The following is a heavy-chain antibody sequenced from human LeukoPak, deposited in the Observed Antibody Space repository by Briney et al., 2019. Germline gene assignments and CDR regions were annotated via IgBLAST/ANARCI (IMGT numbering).Heavy chain of an antibody. CDR1: GFTFSSYS. CDR2: ITSSSSYI. V-gene: IGHV3-21*01. J-gene: IGHJ4*02. Sequence: GGSLRLSCAASGFTFSSYSMNWVRQAPGKGLEWVSSITSSSSYIYYADSVKGRFTISRDNAKNSLYLQMNSLRAEDTAVYYCARSTTVTPPFISWGQGTLVTVSS. CDR3: ARSTTVTPPFIS. D-gene: IGHD4-11*01.